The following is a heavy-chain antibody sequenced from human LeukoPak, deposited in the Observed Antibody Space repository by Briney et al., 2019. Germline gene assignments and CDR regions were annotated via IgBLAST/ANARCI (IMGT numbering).Heavy chain of an antibody. D-gene: IGHD6-19*01. V-gene: IGHV5-51*01. Sequence: PGESLKISCKGSGYSFTSYWIGWVRQMPGKGLEWMGIIYPGDSDTRYSPSFQGQVTISADKSISTAYLQWSSLKASDTAMYYCARSPGRYSSGWYGYYFDYWGQGTLVTVSS. CDR2: IYPGDSDT. J-gene: IGHJ4*02. CDR1: GYSFTSYW. CDR3: ARSPGRYSSGWYGYYFDY.